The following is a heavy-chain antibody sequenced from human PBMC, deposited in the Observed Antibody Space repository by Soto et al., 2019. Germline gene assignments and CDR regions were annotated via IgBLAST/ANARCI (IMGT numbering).Heavy chain of an antibody. J-gene: IGHJ5*02. Sequence: GESLKISCKGSGYSFTSYWIGWVRQMPGKGLEWMGIIYPGDSDTRYSPSFQGQVTISADKSISTAYLQWSSLKASDTAMYYCARQIWPNDYGGNSWFDPWGQGTLVTVSS. D-gene: IGHD4-17*01. V-gene: IGHV5-51*01. CDR3: ARQIWPNDYGGNSWFDP. CDR1: GYSFTSYW. CDR2: IYPGDSDT.